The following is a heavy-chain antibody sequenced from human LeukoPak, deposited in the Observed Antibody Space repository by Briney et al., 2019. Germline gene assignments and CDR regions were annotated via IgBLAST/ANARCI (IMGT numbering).Heavy chain of an antibody. CDR1: GFTFDDYA. CDR2: ISWDGGST. Sequence: GGSLRLSCAASGFTFDDYAMHWVRQAPGKGLEWVSLISWDGGSTYYADSVKGRFTISRDNSKNSLYLQMNSLRTEDTALYYCAKDRTHYYGSAMDFQHWGQGTLVTVSS. CDR3: AKDRTHYYGSAMDFQH. J-gene: IGHJ1*01. V-gene: IGHV3-43*01. D-gene: IGHD3-10*01.